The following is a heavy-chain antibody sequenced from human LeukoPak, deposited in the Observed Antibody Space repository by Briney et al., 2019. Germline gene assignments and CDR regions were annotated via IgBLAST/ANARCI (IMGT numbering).Heavy chain of an antibody. CDR1: GYSFTSYW. D-gene: IGHD7-27*01. Sequence: KNGESLKISCKGSGYSFTSYWIGWVRQMPGKGLEWMGIIYPGDSDTRYSPSFQGQVTISADKSISTAYLQWSSLKASDTAMYYCARLLGMEEEGYYFDYWGQGTLVTVSS. CDR3: ARLLGMEEEGYYFDY. V-gene: IGHV5-51*01. J-gene: IGHJ4*02. CDR2: IYPGDSDT.